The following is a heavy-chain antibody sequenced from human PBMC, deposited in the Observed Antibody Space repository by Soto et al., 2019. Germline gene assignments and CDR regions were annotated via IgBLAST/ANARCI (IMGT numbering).Heavy chain of an antibody. J-gene: IGHJ5*02. V-gene: IGHV1-18*01. CDR3: ARGVGSGSYYNQNNWFDP. CDR1: GYTFTNYG. CDR2: INVYNGNT. Sequence: QVQLVQSGGEVKKPGASVKVSCKASGYTFTNYGISWVRQAPGQGLEWMGWINVYNGNTKYAQKVQGRVTMTTDTXXXTXXMELRSLRSDDTAVQYCARGVGSGSYYNQNNWFDPWGQGTLVTVSS. D-gene: IGHD3-10*01.